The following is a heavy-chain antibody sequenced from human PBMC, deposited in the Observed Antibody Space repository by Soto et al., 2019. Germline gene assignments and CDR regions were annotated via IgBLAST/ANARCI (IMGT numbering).Heavy chain of an antibody. V-gene: IGHV4-31*03. Sequence: SETLSLTCTVSGGSISSGGYYWSWIRQHPGKGLEWIGYIYYSGSTYYNPSLKSRVTISVDTSKNQFSLKLSSVTAADTAVYYCARVPYRYYYDSSGAWLWFDPWGQGTLVTVSS. CDR3: ARVPYRYYYDSSGAWLWFDP. CDR2: IYYSGST. J-gene: IGHJ5*02. CDR1: GGSISSGGYY. D-gene: IGHD3-22*01.